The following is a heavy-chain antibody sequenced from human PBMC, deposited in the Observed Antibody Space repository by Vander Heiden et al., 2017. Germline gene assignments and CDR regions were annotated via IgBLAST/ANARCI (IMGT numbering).Heavy chain of an antibody. CDR2: ISYDGSNK. Sequence: QVQLVASGGGVFQPGRSLRLSCSASAFTFSSYGMHWVRQAPGKGLEWVAVISYDGSNKYYADSVKGRFTISRDNSKNTLYLQMNSLRAEDTAVYYCAKDQGAWAYFDYWGQGTLVTVSS. CDR3: AKDQGAWAYFDY. V-gene: IGHV3-30*18. J-gene: IGHJ4*02. CDR1: AFTFSSYG.